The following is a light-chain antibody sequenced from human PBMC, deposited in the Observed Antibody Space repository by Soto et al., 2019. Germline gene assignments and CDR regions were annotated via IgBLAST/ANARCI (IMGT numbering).Light chain of an antibody. CDR1: QGIRNE. J-gene: IGKJ1*01. V-gene: IGKV1-17*01. CDR2: AAS. Sequence: IKMTPSPSYLRPSVGDRVTITCRASQGIRNELGWYQQKPGKAPKRLIYAASSFQSGVPSRFSGSGSGTEFTLTISSLQPEDFATYYCLQHNSYPRTFGQGTKVDIK. CDR3: LQHNSYPRT.